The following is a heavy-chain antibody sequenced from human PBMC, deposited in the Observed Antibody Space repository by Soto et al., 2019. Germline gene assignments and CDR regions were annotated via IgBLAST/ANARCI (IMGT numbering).Heavy chain of an antibody. CDR2: ISHTGTT. V-gene: IGHV4-59*01. Sequence: SETLSLTCTVSGTSISGYYWKWVRQPPGKGLEWIGYISHTGTTDYRASLKSRVNLSLNTSANSFSLKLGSVTPADTALYYCARGRKVEQWVSSGRGGGMDVWGQGNTVTVS. D-gene: IGHD6-19*01. CDR3: ARGRKVEQWVSSGRGGGMDV. CDR1: GTSISGYY. J-gene: IGHJ6*02.